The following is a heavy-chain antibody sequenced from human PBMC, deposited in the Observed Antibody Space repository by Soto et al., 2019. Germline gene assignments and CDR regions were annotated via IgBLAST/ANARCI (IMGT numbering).Heavy chain of an antibody. Sequence: EVQLLESGGGLVQPGGSLRLSCAASGFTIRSYAMSWVRQAPGKGLEWVSGISSTGGSTYYADSVKGRFTISRDNSKNTLYLQMNSLRVEDTALYYCAKDNGPPGTRDWYFDLWGRGTLVSVSS. CDR1: GFTIRSYA. CDR2: ISSTGGST. D-gene: IGHD2-8*01. CDR3: AKDNGPPGTRDWYFDL. V-gene: IGHV3-23*01. J-gene: IGHJ2*01.